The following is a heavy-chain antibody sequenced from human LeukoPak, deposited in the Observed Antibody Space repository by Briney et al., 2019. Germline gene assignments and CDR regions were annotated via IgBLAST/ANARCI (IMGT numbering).Heavy chain of an antibody. CDR2: INHSGRT. D-gene: IGHD3-22*01. CDR3: ARGWRSAAMIVVVLDY. Sequence: TPSETLSLTCAVYGGSFSGYYWSWIRQPPGKGLEWIGEINHSGRTNYNPSLKSRVTISVDTSKNQFSLKLSSVTAAETAVYYCARGWRSAAMIVVVLDYWGQGTLVTVSS. V-gene: IGHV4-34*01. J-gene: IGHJ4*02. CDR1: GGSFSGYY.